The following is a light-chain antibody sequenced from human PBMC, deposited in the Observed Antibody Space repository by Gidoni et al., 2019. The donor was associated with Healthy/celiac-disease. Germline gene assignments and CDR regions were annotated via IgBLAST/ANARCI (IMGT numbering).Light chain of an antibody. CDR2: DAS. CDR3: QQYNSYSPGIT. V-gene: IGKV1-5*01. Sequence: DIQMPQSPSTLSASVGDRVTITCRASQSISSWLAWYQQKPGKAPKLLIYDASSLESGVPSRFSGSGSVTEFTLTISSLQPDDFATDYCQQYNSYSPGITFGGGTKVEIK. J-gene: IGKJ4*01. CDR1: QSISSW.